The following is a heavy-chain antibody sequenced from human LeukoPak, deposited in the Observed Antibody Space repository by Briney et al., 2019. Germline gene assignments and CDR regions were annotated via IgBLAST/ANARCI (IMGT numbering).Heavy chain of an antibody. V-gene: IGHV3-30-3*01. CDR3: TREDHSNYNY. J-gene: IGHJ4*02. Sequence: GGSLRLSCAASGFTFSSYAMHWVRQAPGKGLEWVAVISYDGSNKYYADSVKGRFTISRDNSKNTLYLQMNSLRAEDTAVYYCTREDHSNYNYWGQGTLVTVSS. D-gene: IGHD4-11*01. CDR2: ISYDGSNK. CDR1: GFTFSSYA.